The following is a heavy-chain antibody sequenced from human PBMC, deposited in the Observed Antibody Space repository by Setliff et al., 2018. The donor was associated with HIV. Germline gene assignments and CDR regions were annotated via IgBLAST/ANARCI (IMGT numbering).Heavy chain of an antibody. CDR1: GGSVSNSLYY. Sequence: PSETLSLTCTVSGGSVSNSLYYWGWIRQPPGKGLEWIGTVYYSGSTQYNPSFNSRVTISVDTSQNQFSLNLRSVTAADTALYYCARMEATRPPRGLDFWGPGTLVTVSS. CDR3: ARMEATRPPRGLDF. V-gene: IGHV4-39*01. D-gene: IGHD1-1*01. J-gene: IGHJ4*02. CDR2: VYYSGST.